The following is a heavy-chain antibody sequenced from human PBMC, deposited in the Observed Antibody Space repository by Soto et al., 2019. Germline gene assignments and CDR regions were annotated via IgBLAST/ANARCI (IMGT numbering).Heavy chain of an antibody. V-gene: IGHV3-30-3*01. CDR1: GFTFENYA. D-gene: IGHD3-10*01. CDR3: ARDLREQIGSYYYYGMDG. J-gene: IGHJ6*02. Sequence: PWGSLRLSCVASGFTFENYAMSWFRQAPGKGLEWVAVISYDGSNKYYADSVKGRFTISRDNSKNTLYLQMNSLRAEDTAVYYCARDLREQIGSYYYYGMDGWGQGTTVT. CDR2: ISYDGSNK.